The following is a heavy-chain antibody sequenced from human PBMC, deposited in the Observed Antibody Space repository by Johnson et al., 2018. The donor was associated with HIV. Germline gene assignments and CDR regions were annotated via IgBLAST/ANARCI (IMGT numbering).Heavy chain of an antibody. CDR2: IWYDGSNK. V-gene: IGHV3-33*06. J-gene: IGHJ3*02. CDR1: GFTVSSNY. CDR3: AKDSNRWEQLAYAFDI. D-gene: IGHD6-6*01. Sequence: QVQLVESGGGLIQPGGSLRLSCAASGFTVSSNYMSWVRQAPGKGLEWVAVIWYDGSNKYYADSVKGRFTISRDNSKNTLYLQMNSLRADDTAVYYCAKDSNRWEQLAYAFDIWGQGTMVTVSS.